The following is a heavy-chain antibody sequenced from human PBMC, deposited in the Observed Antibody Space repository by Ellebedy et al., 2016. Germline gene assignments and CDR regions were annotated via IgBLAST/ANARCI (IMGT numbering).Heavy chain of an antibody. CDR1: GFTFNTYG. CDR3: VSRWADY. Sequence: GESLKISXAVSGFTFNTYGMHWVRQAPGKGLEWVANMNRDGSEENYVDSVKGRFTISRDNAKNSLFLQMNSLRAEDTAVYYCVSRWADYWGQGTLVTVSS. J-gene: IGHJ4*02. CDR2: MNRDGSEE. D-gene: IGHD4-23*01. V-gene: IGHV3-7*01.